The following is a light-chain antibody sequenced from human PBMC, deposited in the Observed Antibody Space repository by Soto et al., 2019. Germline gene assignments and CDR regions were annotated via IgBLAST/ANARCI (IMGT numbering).Light chain of an antibody. V-gene: IGLV2-14*03. CDR2: AVS. CDR3: SSYTSSSTLV. Sequence: QSALTQPASVSGSPGQSITISCIGTSSDIGAYKYVSWYQQHPGTAPKLLIYAVSNRPSGVSDRFFGSKSGNTASLTISGLQTDVVADYYSSSYTSSSTLVFVGGTMVTV. J-gene: IGLJ3*02. CDR1: SSDIGAYKY.